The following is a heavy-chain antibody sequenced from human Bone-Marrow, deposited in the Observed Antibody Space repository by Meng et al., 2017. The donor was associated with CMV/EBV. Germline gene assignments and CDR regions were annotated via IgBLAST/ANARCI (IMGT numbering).Heavy chain of an antibody. J-gene: IGHJ4*02. V-gene: IGHV4-34*01. CDR2: INHSGST. CDR1: GGSFSGYY. Sequence: SETLSLTCAVYGGSFSGYYWSWIRQPPGKGLEWIGEINHSGSTNYNPSLKSRVIISVDPSKNQFSLKLSSVTAADTAVYYCARVLRGIAVAGYDYWGQGTLVTVSS. D-gene: IGHD6-19*01. CDR3: ARVLRGIAVAGYDY.